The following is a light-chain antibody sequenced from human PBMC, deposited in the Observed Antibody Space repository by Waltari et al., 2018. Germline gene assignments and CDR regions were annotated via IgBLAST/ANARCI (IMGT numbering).Light chain of an antibody. CDR1: QSVSSN. J-gene: IGKJ4*01. CDR3: QQYNNWPPLT. Sequence: EIVMTQSPATLSVSPGERATLSCRASQSVSSNLAWYQQKPGQPPRLLIYGASTRATGIPARVSGSGSGTEFTLTISSLQSEDFAVYYCQQYNNWPPLTFGGGTKVEIK. CDR2: GAS. V-gene: IGKV3-15*01.